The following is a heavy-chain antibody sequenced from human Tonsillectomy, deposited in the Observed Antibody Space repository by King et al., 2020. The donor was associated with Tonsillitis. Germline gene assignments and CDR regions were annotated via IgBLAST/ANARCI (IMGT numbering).Heavy chain of an antibody. D-gene: IGHD3-22*01. J-gene: IGHJ4*02. V-gene: IGHV1-46*03. CDR3: ARVFYDSGGYYPIFFDY. Sequence: QLVQSGAEVKKPGASVKVSCKTSGYTFTAYYLVWVRQAPGQGLEWMGTINPSGGRTRYAQKFQDRVTMSRDTSTSTVYMALSRLRSEDTAVYYCARVFYDSGGYYPIFFDYWGQGTLVTVSS. CDR1: GYTFTAYY. CDR2: INPSGGRT.